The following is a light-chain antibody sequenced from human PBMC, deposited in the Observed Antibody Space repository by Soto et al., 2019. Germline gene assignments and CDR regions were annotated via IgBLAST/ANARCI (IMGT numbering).Light chain of an antibody. CDR1: QGISSY. Sequence: AIRMTQSPSSLSASTGDRVTITCRASQGISSYLAWYQQKPGKSPKLLIYAASTLQSGVPSRFSGSGSGTDFTLTISCLKAEDFATYYCQQYYSYPWTVGQGTNVEIK. CDR2: AAS. V-gene: IGKV1-8*01. J-gene: IGKJ1*01. CDR3: QQYYSYPWT.